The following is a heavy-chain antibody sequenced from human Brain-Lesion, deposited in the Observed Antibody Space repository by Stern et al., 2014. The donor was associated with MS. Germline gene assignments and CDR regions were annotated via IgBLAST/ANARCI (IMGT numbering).Heavy chain of an antibody. CDR3: ARNLRSSGWFRGGSFDY. V-gene: IGHV4-39*01. Sequence: VQLVESGPGLVKPSETLSLMCTVSGGSISSNSQYWGWIRQPPGKGLEWIGTIFYSGSTYYNPFLKSGVTIPVATPKNQFPLKLSSVTAADTAVYYCARNLRSSGWFRGGSFDYWGQGALVTVSS. CDR2: IFYSGST. J-gene: IGHJ4*02. D-gene: IGHD6-19*01. CDR1: GGSISSNSQY.